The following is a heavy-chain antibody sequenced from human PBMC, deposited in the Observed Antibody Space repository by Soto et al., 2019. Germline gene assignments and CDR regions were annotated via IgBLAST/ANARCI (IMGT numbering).Heavy chain of an antibody. CDR3: ASPYYYYGMDV. V-gene: IGHV4-34*01. CDR2: INHSGST. J-gene: IGHJ6*02. Sequence: QVQLQQWGAGLLKPSETLSLTCAVYGGSFSGYYWSWIRQPPGKGLEWIGEINHSGSTNYNPSLKSRVTISVDTSKNQFSPKLSSVTAADTAVYYCASPYYYYGMDVWGQGTTVTVSS. CDR1: GGSFSGYY.